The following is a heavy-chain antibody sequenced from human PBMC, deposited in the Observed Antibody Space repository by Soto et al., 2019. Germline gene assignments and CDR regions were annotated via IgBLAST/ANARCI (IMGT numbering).Heavy chain of an antibody. Sequence: QVQLQESGPGLVKPSQTLSLTCTVSGGSISSGGYYWSWIRQHPGKGLEWIGYIYYSGSTYYNPFLKSRVTISVDTSKNQFSLKLSFVTAADTAVYYCARIRDGYSLFDYWGQGTLVTVSS. D-gene: IGHD5-18*01. J-gene: IGHJ4*02. CDR2: IYYSGST. CDR1: GGSISSGGYY. CDR3: ARIRDGYSLFDY. V-gene: IGHV4-31*03.